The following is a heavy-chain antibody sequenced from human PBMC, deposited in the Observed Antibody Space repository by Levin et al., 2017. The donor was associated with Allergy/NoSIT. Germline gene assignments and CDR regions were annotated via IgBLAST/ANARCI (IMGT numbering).Heavy chain of an antibody. J-gene: IGHJ4*02. D-gene: IGHD2-2*01. CDR1: GFTFRSNW. CDR3: ARGGGSSTSCLDY. CDR2: ITNDGSHT. Sequence: GGSLRLSCAASGFTFRSNWMHWVRQAPGKGLVWVSRITNDGSHTNYADSVTGRFTISRDNAKNTLYLQMNSLRAEDTAVYYCARGGGSSTSCLDYWGQGTLVTVSS. V-gene: IGHV3-74*01.